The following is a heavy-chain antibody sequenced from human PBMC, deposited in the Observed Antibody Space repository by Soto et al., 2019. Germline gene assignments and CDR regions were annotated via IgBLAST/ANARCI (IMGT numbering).Heavy chain of an antibody. CDR1: GFTFSSYG. D-gene: IGHD3-9*01. CDR2: IWYDGSNK. Sequence: GSLRLSCAASGFTFSSYGMHWVRQAPGKGLEWVAVIWYDGSNKYYADSVKGRFTISRDNSKNTLYLQMNSLRAEDTAVYYCARGRDILTGYYSPYYYYGMDVWGQGTTVTVSS. CDR3: ARGRDILTGYYSPYYYYGMDV. J-gene: IGHJ6*02. V-gene: IGHV3-33*01.